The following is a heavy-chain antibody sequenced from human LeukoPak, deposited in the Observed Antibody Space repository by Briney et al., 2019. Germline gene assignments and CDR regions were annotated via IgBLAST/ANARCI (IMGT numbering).Heavy chain of an antibody. D-gene: IGHD4-23*01. CDR2: ISWNSGSI. CDR3: ARLTVANAFDI. V-gene: IGHV3-9*01. J-gene: IGHJ3*02. CDR1: GFTFDDYA. Sequence: SLRLSCAASGFTFDDYAMHWVRQAPGKGLEWVSGISWNSGSIGYADSVKGRFTISRDNAKNSLYLQMNSLRAEDTAVYYCARLTVANAFDIWGQGTMVTVSS.